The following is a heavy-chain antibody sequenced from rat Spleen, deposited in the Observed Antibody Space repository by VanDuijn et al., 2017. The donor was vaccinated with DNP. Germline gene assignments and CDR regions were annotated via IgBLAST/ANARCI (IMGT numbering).Heavy chain of an antibody. J-gene: IGHJ2*01. CDR1: GFTFTTYD. V-gene: IGHV5-25*01. CDR3: ARHELSHGPFDY. CDR2: INTNNENT. Sequence: EVQLVESGGGLVQPGRSLKLSCVASGFTFTTYDMAWVRQAPTKGLEWVASINTNNENTYYGDSVKGRFTVSRDSAKSTLNLQMDSLRSEDTATYYCARHELSHGPFDYWGQGVMVTVSS.